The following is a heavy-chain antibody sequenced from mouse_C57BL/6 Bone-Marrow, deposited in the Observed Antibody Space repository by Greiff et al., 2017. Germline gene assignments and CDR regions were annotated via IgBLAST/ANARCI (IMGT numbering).Heavy chain of an antibody. CDR3: ARSGSYYYGSSYPYYFDY. V-gene: IGHV14-3*01. Sequence: VQLQQSVAELVRPGASVKLSCTASGFNIKNTYMHWVKQRPEQGLEWIGRIDPANGNTKYAPKFQGKATITADTSSNTAYLQLSSLTSEDTAIYYCARSGSYYYGSSYPYYFDYWGQGTTLTVSS. D-gene: IGHD1-1*01. CDR2: IDPANGNT. J-gene: IGHJ2*01. CDR1: GFNIKNTY.